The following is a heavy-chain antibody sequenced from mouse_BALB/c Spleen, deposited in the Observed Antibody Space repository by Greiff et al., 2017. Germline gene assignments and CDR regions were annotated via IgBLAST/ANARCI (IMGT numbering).Heavy chain of an antibody. CDR3: AEGHYYGSSGYFDV. CDR2: ISYDGSN. CDR1: GYSITSGYY. J-gene: IGHJ1*01. Sequence: EVKLVESGPGLVKPSQSLSLTCSVTGYSITSGYYWNWIRQFPGNKLEWMGYISYDGSNNYNPSLKNRISITRDTSKNQFFLKLNSVTTEDTATYYCAEGHYYGSSGYFDVWGAGTTVTVSS. V-gene: IGHV3-6*02. D-gene: IGHD1-1*01.